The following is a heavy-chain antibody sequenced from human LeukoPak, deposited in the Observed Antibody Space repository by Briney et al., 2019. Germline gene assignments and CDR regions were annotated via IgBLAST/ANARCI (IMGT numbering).Heavy chain of an antibody. CDR1: GFTFSNYA. CDR3: ARDQISGSSNGAFDI. V-gene: IGHV3-30-3*01. D-gene: IGHD1-26*01. J-gene: IGHJ3*02. CDR2: ISDDGSNK. Sequence: PGGSLRLSCAASGFTFSNYAMYWVRQAPGKGLEWVAVISDDGSNKYYADSVKGRFTISRDNSKNTLYLQMNSLRAEDTAVYYCARDQISGSSNGAFDIWGQGTMVTVSS.